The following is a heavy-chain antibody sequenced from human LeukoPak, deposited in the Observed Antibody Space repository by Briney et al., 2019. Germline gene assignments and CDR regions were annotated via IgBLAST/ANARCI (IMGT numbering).Heavy chain of an antibody. CDR1: GGSISSSSYY. D-gene: IGHD3-10*01. CDR2: LYYSGST. J-gene: IGHJ5*02. Sequence: SETLSLTCTVSGGSISSSSYYWGWIRQPPGKGLEWIGSLYYSGSTYYNSSLKSRFTISVDTTKNQFSLKLSSVTAADTAVYYCARQSSGSFPRFAHWGQGTLATVSS. V-gene: IGHV4-39*01. CDR3: ARQSSGSFPRFAH.